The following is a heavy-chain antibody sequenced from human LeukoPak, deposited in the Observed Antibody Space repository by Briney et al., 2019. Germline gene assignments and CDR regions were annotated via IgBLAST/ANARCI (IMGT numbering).Heavy chain of an antibody. Sequence: SETLSLTCTVSSGSISPYYWSWIRQPPGKELGGFAFIFYSGNAHYNPSLTRRVTISVDTSQNQFSLKLTTVTAADTAVYYCSRHTEASPHYFDYWGQGTPVTVSS. V-gene: IGHV4-59*08. CDR1: SGSISPYY. CDR3: SRHTEASPHYFDY. CDR2: IFYSGNA. J-gene: IGHJ4*02. D-gene: IGHD2-8*02.